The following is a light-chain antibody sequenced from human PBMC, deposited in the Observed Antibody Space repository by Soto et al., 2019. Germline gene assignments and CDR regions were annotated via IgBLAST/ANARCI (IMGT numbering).Light chain of an antibody. Sequence: DIQLTQSPSFMSASLGDRVTFTCRASQGIGTFLAWYQHKPGRAPSLLIYSASTLQSGVPSRFSGSGSGTDFTLTISSLQPEDLATYYSQQLKNYPNTFGQGTKLEIK. CDR2: SAS. CDR1: QGIGTF. CDR3: QQLKNYPNT. J-gene: IGKJ2*01. V-gene: IGKV1-9*01.